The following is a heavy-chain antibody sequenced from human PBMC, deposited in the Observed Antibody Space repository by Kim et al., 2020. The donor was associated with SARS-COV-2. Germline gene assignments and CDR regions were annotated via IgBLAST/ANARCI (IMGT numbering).Heavy chain of an antibody. J-gene: IGHJ4*02. D-gene: IGHD3-10*01. V-gene: IGHV4-31*02. Sequence: PSLMSRVTISVDTSTNQFSLKLSSVTAADTAVYYCARAAPMVRGVITFDYWGQGTLVTVSS. CDR3: ARAAPMVRGVITFDY.